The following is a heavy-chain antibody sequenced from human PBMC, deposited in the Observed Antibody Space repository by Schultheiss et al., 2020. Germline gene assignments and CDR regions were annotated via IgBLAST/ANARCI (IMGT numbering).Heavy chain of an antibody. CDR1: GYTFTSYY. CDR3: AREYPSATYGSWFDP. CDR2: IIPIFGTA. Sequence: SVKVSCKASGYTFTSYYMHWVRQAPGQGLEWMGGIIPIFGTANYAQKFQGRVTITADESTSTAYMELSSLRSEDTAVYYCAREYPSATYGSWFDPWGQGTLVTVSS. D-gene: IGHD1-1*01. V-gene: IGHV1-69*01. J-gene: IGHJ5*02.